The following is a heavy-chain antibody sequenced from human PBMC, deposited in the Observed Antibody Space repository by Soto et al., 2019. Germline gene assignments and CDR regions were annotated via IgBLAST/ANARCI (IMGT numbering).Heavy chain of an antibody. J-gene: IGHJ4*02. V-gene: IGHV4-59*08. CDR2: IYHSGST. D-gene: IGHD2-15*01. CDR1: GDSISSYY. Sequence: QVQLQESGPGLVKPSETLSLTCTVSGDSISSYYWSWIRQPPGTGLEWIGNIYHSGSTNYSPSLKSRVTIAVDTSKNQFSLKLTSVTAGDTAVYSCSRHYCRGGSCYLDYWGQGILVTVSS. CDR3: SRHYCRGGSCYLDY.